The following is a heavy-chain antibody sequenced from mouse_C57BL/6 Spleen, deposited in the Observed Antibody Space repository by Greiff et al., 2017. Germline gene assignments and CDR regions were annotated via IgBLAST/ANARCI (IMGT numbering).Heavy chain of an antibody. Sequence: QVQLQQSGPGLVQPSQSLSITCTVSGFSLTSYGVHWVRQSPGQGLEWLGVICRGGSTAYNAAFMSRPSITKDNSKGQVFFKMNSLHADDTAIYYWGKLPNNYDNAMDYWGQGTSVTVSS. CDR1: GFSLTSYG. CDR3: GKLPNNYDNAMDY. D-gene: IGHD2-12*01. V-gene: IGHV2-5*01. CDR2: ICRGGST. J-gene: IGHJ4*01.